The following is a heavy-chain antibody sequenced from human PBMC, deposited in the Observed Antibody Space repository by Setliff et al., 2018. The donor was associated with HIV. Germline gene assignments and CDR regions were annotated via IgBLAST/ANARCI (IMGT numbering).Heavy chain of an antibody. J-gene: IGHJ4*02. Sequence: GGSLRLSCAVSGLILSDQFIDWVRQAPGEGLEWVGHMNSKTRGGAPDYAAPVKGRFTISRDDSKNTFYLQMDSLKTEDTAVYYCISLYLGYWGQGALVTVSS. V-gene: IGHV3-15*01. D-gene: IGHD2-8*01. CDR2: MNSKTRGGAP. CDR1: GLILSDQF. CDR3: ISLYLGY.